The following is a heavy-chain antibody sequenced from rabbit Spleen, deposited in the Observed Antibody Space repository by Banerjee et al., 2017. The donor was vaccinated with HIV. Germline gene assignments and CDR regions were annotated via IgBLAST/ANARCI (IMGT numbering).Heavy chain of an antibody. Sequence: QQLEESGGGLVKPGASLTLTCTASGFTLSTYNMCWVRQAPGKGLEWIACIYTGSGGSTYYANWAKGRFTISKTSSTTVTLQMTSLTGADTATYFCARTAGGNYYAYDTLNPWGPGTLVTVS. CDR3: ARTAGGNYYAYDTLNP. D-gene: IGHD8-1*01. J-gene: IGHJ2*01. CDR2: IYTGSGGST. V-gene: IGHV1S40*01. CDR1: GFTLSTYN.